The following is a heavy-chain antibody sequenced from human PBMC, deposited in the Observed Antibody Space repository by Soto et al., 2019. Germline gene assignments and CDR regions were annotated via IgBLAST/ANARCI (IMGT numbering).Heavy chain of an antibody. V-gene: IGHV3-33*01. CDR1: GFTFRSCG. Sequence: QVQLVESGGGVVQPGRALRLCCEVSGFTFRSCGMHWGRQAPGKGLEWVAVLWYEGRNKYYAGSVKDRFTISRDDYMNTIYLNMNSLRAEDTAFYFCVREVGDAALPNYDAFNMWGQGTMVSVS. CDR3: VREVGDAALPNYDAFNM. J-gene: IGHJ3*02. CDR2: LWYEGRNK. D-gene: IGHD1-1*01.